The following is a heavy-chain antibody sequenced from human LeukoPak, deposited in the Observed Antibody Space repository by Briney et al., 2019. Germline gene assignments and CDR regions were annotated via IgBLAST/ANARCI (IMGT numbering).Heavy chain of an antibody. J-gene: IGHJ4*02. V-gene: IGHV3-23*01. CDR3: AKDLAARDDY. Sequence: RGSLRLSCAASGFTFSSYVMSWVRQAPGKGLEWVSAISGSGDSTFYADSVKGRFTISRDSSKNTLYLQMNSLRAEDTAVYYCAKDLAARDDYWGQGTLVTVSS. CDR2: ISGSGDST. D-gene: IGHD6-25*01. CDR1: GFTFSSYV.